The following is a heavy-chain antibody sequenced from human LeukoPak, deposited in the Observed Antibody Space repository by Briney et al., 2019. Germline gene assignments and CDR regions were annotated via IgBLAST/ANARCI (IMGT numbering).Heavy chain of an antibody. CDR3: VIFIMGTCTTDY. Sequence: SETLSLTCAVFGGSFSTYFVHWIRQPPGKGLEWIGEIDQSGRTKYNPSLKSRVTVSIDTSKNQFSLNLNSVTAADTAVYYCVIFIMGTCTTDYWGQGTLVTVSS. CDR2: IDQSGRT. J-gene: IGHJ4*02. V-gene: IGHV4-34*07. D-gene: IGHD1-1*01. CDR1: GGSFSTYF.